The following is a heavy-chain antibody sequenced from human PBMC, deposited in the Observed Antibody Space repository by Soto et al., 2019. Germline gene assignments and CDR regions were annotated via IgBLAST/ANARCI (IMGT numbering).Heavy chain of an antibody. CDR3: ARHWASYYGMDV. CDR2: IYYTGTT. CDR1: GGSISSYY. Sequence: PSETLSLTCTVSGGSISSYYWSWIRQSPGKGLEWIGYIYYTGTTSYNPSLNSRVTMSVDTSKRQFSLRLTSVTAADTAVYYCARHWASYYGMDVWGQGTTVTVSS. D-gene: IGHD3-16*01. V-gene: IGHV4-59*08. J-gene: IGHJ6*02.